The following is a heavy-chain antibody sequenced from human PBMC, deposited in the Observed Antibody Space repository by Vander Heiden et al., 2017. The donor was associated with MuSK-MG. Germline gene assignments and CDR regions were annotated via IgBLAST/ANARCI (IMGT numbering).Heavy chain of an antibody. CDR1: GFTFRSYA. CDR2: ISGSGGST. J-gene: IGHJ1*01. D-gene: IGHD6-19*01. V-gene: IGHV3-23*01. Sequence: EVQLLESGGGLVQPGGSLRLSCAASGFTFRSYAMSWVRQAPGKGLEWVSAISGSGGSTYYADSVKGRFTISRDNSKNTLYLQMNSLRAEDTAVYYCAKDKQWLVQRKAEYFQHWGQGTLVTVSS. CDR3: AKDKQWLVQRKAEYFQH.